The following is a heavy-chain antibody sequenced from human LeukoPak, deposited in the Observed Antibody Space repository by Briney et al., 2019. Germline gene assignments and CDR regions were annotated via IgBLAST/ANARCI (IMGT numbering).Heavy chain of an antibody. CDR1: GYTFSDHG. CDR3: LRDISTAAFDS. D-gene: IGHD6-13*01. V-gene: IGHV1-18*01. Sequence: EASVKVSCQASGYTFSDHGIIWVRQAPGQGLEWVGWISAVNGDTKSARSAQGRLALTTDITTNTAFMELRSLRSDDTALYFCLRDISTAAFDSWGQGTLITVSS. J-gene: IGHJ5*01. CDR2: ISAVNGDT.